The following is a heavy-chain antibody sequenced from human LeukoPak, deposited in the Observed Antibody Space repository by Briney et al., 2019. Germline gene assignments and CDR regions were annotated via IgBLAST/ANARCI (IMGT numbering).Heavy chain of an antibody. CDR1: GGSVSSGSYY. J-gene: IGHJ4*02. V-gene: IGHV4-61*01. D-gene: IGHD6-13*01. CDR3: AREGIAAAGTVY. Sequence: PSETLSLTCTVSGGSVSSGSYYWSWIRQPPGKGLEWIGYIYYSGSTNYNPSLKSRVTISVDTSKNQFSLKPSSVTAADTAVYYCAREGIAAAGTVYWGQGTLVTVSS. CDR2: IYYSGST.